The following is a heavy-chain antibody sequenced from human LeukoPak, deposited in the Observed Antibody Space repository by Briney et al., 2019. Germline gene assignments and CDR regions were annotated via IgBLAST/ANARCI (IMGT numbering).Heavy chain of an antibody. CDR2: IIHSGGT. CDR3: ARGLGGSYYFDH. Sequence: SETLSLTRAVYGGSFSGYYWSWIRQPPGKGLDWIGEIIHSGGTNYNPSLKSRVTISVDTSKNQFSLNLNSINAADTAVYYCARGLGGSYYFDHWGQGTLVTVSS. CDR1: GGSFSGYY. D-gene: IGHD1-26*01. J-gene: IGHJ4*02. V-gene: IGHV4-34*01.